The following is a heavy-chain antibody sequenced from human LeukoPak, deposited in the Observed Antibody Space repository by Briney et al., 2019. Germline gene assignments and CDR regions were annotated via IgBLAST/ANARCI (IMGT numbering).Heavy chain of an antibody. V-gene: IGHV4-34*01. Sequence: SETLSLTCAVYGGSFSGYYWSWIRQPPGKGLEWIGEINHSGSTNYNPSLKSRVTISVDTSKSQFSLKLSSVTAADTAVYYCARGLVRSGYSPPPWFDPWGQGTLVTVSS. J-gene: IGHJ5*02. D-gene: IGHD3-22*01. CDR1: GGSFSGYY. CDR2: INHSGST. CDR3: ARGLVRSGYSPPPWFDP.